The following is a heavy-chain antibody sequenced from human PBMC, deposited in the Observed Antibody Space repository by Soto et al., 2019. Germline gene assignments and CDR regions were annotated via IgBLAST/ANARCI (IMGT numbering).Heavy chain of an antibody. CDR3: ARGRGEYSSSSRGLSYFDY. Sequence: PSETLSLTCAVYGGSFSGYYWSWIRQPPGKGLEWIGEINHSGSTNYNPSLKSRVTISVDTSKNQFSLKLSSVTAADTAVYYCARGRGEYSSSSRGLSYFDYWGQGTLVTVSS. CDR1: GGSFSGYY. CDR2: INHSGST. V-gene: IGHV4-34*01. J-gene: IGHJ4*02. D-gene: IGHD6-6*01.